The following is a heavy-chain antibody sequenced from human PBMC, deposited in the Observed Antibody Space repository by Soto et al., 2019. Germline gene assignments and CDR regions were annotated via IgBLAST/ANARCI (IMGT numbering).Heavy chain of an antibody. J-gene: IGHJ4*02. D-gene: IGHD6-6*01. Sequence: SETLSLTCAVYGGSFSGYYWSWIRQPPGKGLEWIGEINHSGSTNYNPSLKSGVTISVDTSKTRFPLRLTSVTAADTAVYYCARSARGGSSSPSHFDYWGQGTLVTVSS. CDR3: ARSARGGSSSPSHFDY. V-gene: IGHV4-34*01. CDR1: GGSFSGYY. CDR2: INHSGST.